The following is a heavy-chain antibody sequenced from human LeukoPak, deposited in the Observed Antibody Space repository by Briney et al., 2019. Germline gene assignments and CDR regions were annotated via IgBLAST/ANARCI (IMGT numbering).Heavy chain of an antibody. CDR2: ISTNGGDT. CDR3: ARWLQRPIDF. CDR1: GFTFSSYA. J-gene: IGHJ4*02. V-gene: IGHV3-23*01. D-gene: IGHD5-24*01. Sequence: GGSLRLSCAASGFTFSSYAMSWVRQAPGKGLEWVSAISTNGGDTYYADSVKGRFTISRDNSKNTLYLQMNSLRAEDTAVYYCARWLQRPIDFWGQGTLVTVSS.